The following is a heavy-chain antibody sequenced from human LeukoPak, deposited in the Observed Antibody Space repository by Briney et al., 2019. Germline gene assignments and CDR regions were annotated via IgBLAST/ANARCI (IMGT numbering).Heavy chain of an antibody. J-gene: IGHJ5*02. CDR1: GYTFTSYG. V-gene: IGHV1-18*01. D-gene: IGHD6-6*01. Sequence: ASVKVSCKASGYTFTSYGISWVRQAPGQGLEWMGWISAYNGNTNYAQKFQGRVTMTRDTSISTAYMELSRLRSDDTAVYYCARKTIAPPGWFDPWGQGTLVTVSS. CDR2: ISAYNGNT. CDR3: ARKTIAPPGWFDP.